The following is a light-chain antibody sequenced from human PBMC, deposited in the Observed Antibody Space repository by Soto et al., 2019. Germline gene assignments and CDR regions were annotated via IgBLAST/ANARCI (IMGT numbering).Light chain of an antibody. J-gene: IGLJ3*02. CDR3: SSYTSGSTLVV. CDR2: EVS. Sequence: QSVLTQPASVSGSPGQSITISCTGTSSDVGGYNYVSWYQQHPGKAPKFIIFEVSNRPSGVSSRFSGSKSGNTASLTISGLQAEDEADYYCSSYTSGSTLVVFGGGTKVTVL. CDR1: SSDVGGYNY. V-gene: IGLV2-14*01.